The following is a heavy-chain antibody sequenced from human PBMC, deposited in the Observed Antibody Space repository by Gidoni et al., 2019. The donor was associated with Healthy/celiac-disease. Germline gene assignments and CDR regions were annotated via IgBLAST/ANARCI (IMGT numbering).Heavy chain of an antibody. CDR1: GGSISSYY. Sequence: QVQLQESGPGLVKPSETLSLTCTVSGGSISSYYWSWIRQPPGKGLEWFGYIYYRGSTNYNPSLKSRVTISVDTSKNQFSLKLSSVTAADTAVYYCARLIRYSNYYFDYWGQGTLVTVSS. V-gene: IGHV4-59*08. CDR2: IYYRGST. D-gene: IGHD4-4*01. J-gene: IGHJ4*02. CDR3: ARLIRYSNYYFDY.